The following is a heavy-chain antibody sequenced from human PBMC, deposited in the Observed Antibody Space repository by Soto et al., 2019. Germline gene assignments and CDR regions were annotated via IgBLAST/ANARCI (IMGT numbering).Heavy chain of an antibody. CDR3: ARREDYYDSSGYLRP. CDR2: INHSGST. J-gene: IGHJ5*02. V-gene: IGHV4-34*01. CDR1: GGSFSGYY. Sequence: ETLSLTCAVYGGSFSGYYWSWIRQPPGKGLEWIGEINHSGSTNYNPSLKSRVTISVDTSKNQFSLKLSSVTAADTAVYYCARREDYYDSSGYLRPWGQGTLVTVSS. D-gene: IGHD3-22*01.